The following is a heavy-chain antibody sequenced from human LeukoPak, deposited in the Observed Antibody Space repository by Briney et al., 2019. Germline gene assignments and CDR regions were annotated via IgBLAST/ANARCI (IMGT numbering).Heavy chain of an antibody. V-gene: IGHV4-59*01. Sequence: SETLSLTCTVSGGSISGYYWNWIRQPPGKGLDWIGYIYYSGTTNYNPSLKSRVTISVDTSKNEFSLKLSSVTAADTAVYYCARVGDFWSGYPYYYGMDVWGQGTTVTVSS. CDR1: GGSISGYY. J-gene: IGHJ6*02. CDR2: IYYSGTT. D-gene: IGHD3-3*01. CDR3: ARVGDFWSGYPYYYGMDV.